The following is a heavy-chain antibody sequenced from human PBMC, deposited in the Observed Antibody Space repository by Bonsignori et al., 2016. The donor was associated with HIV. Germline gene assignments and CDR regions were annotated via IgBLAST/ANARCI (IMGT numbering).Heavy chain of an antibody. CDR3: ARWLGLTAYGSGSVDAFDI. V-gene: IGHV4-59*01. Sequence: WIRQPPGKGLEWIGYIYYSGSTNYNPSLKSRVTISVDTSKNQFSLKLSSVTAADTAVYYCARWLGLTAYGSGSVDAFDIWGQGTMVTVSS. D-gene: IGHD3-10*01. J-gene: IGHJ3*02. CDR2: IYYSGST.